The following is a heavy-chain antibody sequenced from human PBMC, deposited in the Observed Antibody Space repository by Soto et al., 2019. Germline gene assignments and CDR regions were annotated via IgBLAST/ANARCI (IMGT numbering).Heavy chain of an antibody. CDR3: AKDDGYSRN. Sequence: XGSLRLTCAAAGVAFIINDQHWVRQTSGKGMEWVAVIWYDGSNQYYADSVKGRFTISRDNSKNTLYLQMNSLTAEDTAVYYCAKDDGYSRNWGQGTLVTVSS. D-gene: IGHD6-13*01. CDR2: IWYDGSNQ. V-gene: IGHV3-33*06. J-gene: IGHJ4*02. CDR1: GVAFIIND.